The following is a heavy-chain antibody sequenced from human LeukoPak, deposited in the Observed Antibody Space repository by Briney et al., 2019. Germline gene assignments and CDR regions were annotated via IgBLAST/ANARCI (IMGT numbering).Heavy chain of an antibody. D-gene: IGHD5-18*01. Sequence: GGSLRLSCAASGFTVSRNYMSWVRQAPGKGLEWVSIIYSGDSTYYTDAVKGRFTISRDNSKNTLYLQMNSLRAEDTAIYYCAKDLTAMDTDDDYWGQGTLVTVSS. CDR2: IYSGDST. CDR1: GFTVSRNY. CDR3: AKDLTAMDTDDDY. J-gene: IGHJ4*02. V-gene: IGHV3-66*02.